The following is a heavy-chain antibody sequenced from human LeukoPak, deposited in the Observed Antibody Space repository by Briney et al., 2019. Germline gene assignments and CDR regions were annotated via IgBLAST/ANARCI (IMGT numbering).Heavy chain of an antibody. J-gene: IGHJ4*02. Sequence: ASVKVTCKASGYTFTSYYMHWVRQAPGQGLEWMGIINPSGGSTSYAQKFQGRVTMTRDTSTSTVYMELSSLRSEDTAVYYCARERDYGGKSPLFGYWGQGTLVTVSS. D-gene: IGHD4-23*01. CDR3: ARERDYGGKSPLFGY. CDR2: INPSGGST. CDR1: GYTFTSYY. V-gene: IGHV1-46*01.